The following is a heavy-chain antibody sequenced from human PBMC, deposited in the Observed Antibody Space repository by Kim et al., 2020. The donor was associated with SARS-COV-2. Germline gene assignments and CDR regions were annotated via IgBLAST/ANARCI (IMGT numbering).Heavy chain of an antibody. V-gene: IGHV4-39*07. D-gene: IGHD6-13*01. Sequence: TNHHPSLNIRVTISVDTSKNQFSLKLSSVTAADTAVYYCAREGSSRGVDYWGQGTLVTVSS. CDR3: AREGSSRGVDY. CDR2: T. J-gene: IGHJ4*02.